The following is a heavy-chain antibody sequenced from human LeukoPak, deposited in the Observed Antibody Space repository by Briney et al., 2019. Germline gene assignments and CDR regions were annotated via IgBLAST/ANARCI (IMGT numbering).Heavy chain of an antibody. CDR2: IYSGGST. CDR1: VFTVSSSD. J-gene: IGHJ4*02. D-gene: IGHD3-22*01. Sequence: PGGSLRLSCAAYVFTVSSSDMTWVRQAPGKGLEWVSVIYSGGSTDYADSVKGRFTISRDTSKNTLYLQMNSLRADDTAVYYCASGHYDSSGYAVYWGQGTLVTVSS. V-gene: IGHV3-53*01. CDR3: ASGHYDSSGYAVY.